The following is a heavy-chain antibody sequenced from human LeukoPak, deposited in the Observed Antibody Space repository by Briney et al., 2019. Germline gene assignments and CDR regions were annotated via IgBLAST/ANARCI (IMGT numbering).Heavy chain of an antibody. Sequence: ASVKVSCKASGYTFTSYDINWVRQATGQGLEWMGWMNPNSGNTGYAQKFQGRVTMTRNTSISTAYMELSSLRSEDTVVYYCARPGDSGGTSGYYYYGMDVWGQGTTVTVS. CDR3: ARPGDSGGTSGYYYYGMDV. CDR2: MNPNSGNT. D-gene: IGHD2-15*01. J-gene: IGHJ6*02. V-gene: IGHV1-8*01. CDR1: GYTFTSYD.